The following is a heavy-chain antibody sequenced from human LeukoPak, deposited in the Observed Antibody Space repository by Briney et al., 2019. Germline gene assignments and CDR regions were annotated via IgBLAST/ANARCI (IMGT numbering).Heavy chain of an antibody. V-gene: IGHV3-15*01. D-gene: IGHD3-3*01. CDR1: GFTFSNAW. J-gene: IGHJ3*02. Sequence: GGTLRLSCAASGFTFSNAWMSWVRQAPGQGLEWVGRIKSKTDGGTTDYAAPVKGRFTISRDDSKNTLYLQMNSLKTEDTAVYYCTTGGDVLRFLEWPGSDAFDIWGQGTMVTVSS. CDR2: IKSKTDGGTT. CDR3: TTGGDVLRFLEWPGSDAFDI.